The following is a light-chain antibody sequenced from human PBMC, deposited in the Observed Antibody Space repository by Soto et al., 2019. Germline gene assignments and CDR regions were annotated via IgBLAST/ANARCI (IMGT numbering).Light chain of an antibody. CDR2: GAS. Sequence: EIVLTQSPGTLSLSPGERATLSCRASQSVSSSYLAWYQQKPGQAPWLLIYGASSRATGIPDRFSGSGSGTDFTLTISRLEPEDLAVYYCQQYGSSPTTFGQGTKLEIK. V-gene: IGKV3-20*01. CDR3: QQYGSSPTT. J-gene: IGKJ2*01. CDR1: QSVSSSY.